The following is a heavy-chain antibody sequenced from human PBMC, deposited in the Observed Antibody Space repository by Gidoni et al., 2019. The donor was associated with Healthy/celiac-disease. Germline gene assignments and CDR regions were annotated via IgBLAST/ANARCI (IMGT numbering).Heavy chain of an antibody. CDR2: ISGIGGST. Sequence: EVQLLESGGGLVQPGGSLRLSCAASGFTCSRYSMSWVRQAPGKGLEWVSAISGIGGSTYYADSVKGRFTISRDNSKNTLYLQMNSLRAEDTAVYYCANLAGTGDAFDIWGQGTMVTVSS. CDR1: GFTCSRYS. J-gene: IGHJ3*02. V-gene: IGHV3-23*01. CDR3: ANLAGTGDAFDI. D-gene: IGHD6-19*01.